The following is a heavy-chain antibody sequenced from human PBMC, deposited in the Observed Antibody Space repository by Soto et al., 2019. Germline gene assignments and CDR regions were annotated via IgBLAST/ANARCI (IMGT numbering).Heavy chain of an antibody. CDR1: GFTVISSF. J-gene: IGHJ4*02. Sequence: PGGSLRLSCVASGFTVISSFMGWIRQAPGKGLEWVANINQDGGVTYYVDSVEGRFTISRDNTKDSLYLQMNSLRGEDTAIYYCARYYRGSGRYFFDYWGQGTTVTIYS. CDR2: INQDGGVT. CDR3: ARYYRGSGRYFFDY. V-gene: IGHV3-7*03. D-gene: IGHD6-19*01.